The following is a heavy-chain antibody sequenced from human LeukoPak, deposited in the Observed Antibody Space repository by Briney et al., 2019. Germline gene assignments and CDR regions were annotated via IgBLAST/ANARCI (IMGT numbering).Heavy chain of an antibody. CDR3: ARGPYGDSAFDI. Sequence: GGSLRLSCAASGFTFSSYSMNWVRQAPGKGLEWVSSISSSSSYIYYADSVKGRFTISRDNAKNSLYLQMKSLRAEDTAVYYCARGPYGDSAFDIWGQGTMVTVSS. CDR1: GFTFSSYS. CDR2: ISSSSSYI. V-gene: IGHV3-21*01. J-gene: IGHJ3*02. D-gene: IGHD4-17*01.